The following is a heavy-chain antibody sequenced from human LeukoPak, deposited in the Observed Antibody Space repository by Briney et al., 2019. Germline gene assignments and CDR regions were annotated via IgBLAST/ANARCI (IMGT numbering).Heavy chain of an antibody. D-gene: IGHD1-1*01. J-gene: IGHJ3*02. CDR3: ARDSGTTRAFDI. CDR2: IIPIFGTA. CDR1: RGTFSSYA. Sequence: SVKVSCKASRGTFSSYAISWVRQAPGQGLEWMGGIIPIFGTANYAQKFQGRVTITTDESTSTAYMELSSLRSEDTAVYYCARDSGTTRAFDIWGQGTMVTVSS. V-gene: IGHV1-69*05.